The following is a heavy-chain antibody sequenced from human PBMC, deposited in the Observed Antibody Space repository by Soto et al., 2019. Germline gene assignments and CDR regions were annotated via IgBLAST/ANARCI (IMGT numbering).Heavy chain of an antibody. V-gene: IGHV3-30*18. J-gene: IGHJ4*02. CDR3: AKDWVSGSNRYYFEY. CDR1: GFSFSDYG. CDR2: ISHHELRK. Sequence: QVQLVESGGGVVRPGRSLRLSCVASGFSFSDYGMHWVRQTPGKGLEWVAAISHHELRKYYADSVKGRFTISRDNSKKTVYLQLNSLRAEDTAVYYCAKDWVSGSNRYYFEYWGLGTLVTVSS. D-gene: IGHD1-26*01.